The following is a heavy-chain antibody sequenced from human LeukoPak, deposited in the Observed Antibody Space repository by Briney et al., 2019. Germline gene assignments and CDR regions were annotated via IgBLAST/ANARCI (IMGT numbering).Heavy chain of an antibody. CDR2: IYYSGST. D-gene: IGHD3-22*01. V-gene: IGHV4-59*01. CDR1: GGSISSYY. Sequence: PSETLSLTCTVSGGSISSYYWSWIRQPPGKGLEWIGYIYYSGSTNYNPSLKSRVTISVDTSKNQFSLKLSSVTAADTAVYYCARDLNYDSSGYLPDYYGMDVWGQGTTVTVSS. CDR3: ARDLNYDSSGYLPDYYGMDV. J-gene: IGHJ6*02.